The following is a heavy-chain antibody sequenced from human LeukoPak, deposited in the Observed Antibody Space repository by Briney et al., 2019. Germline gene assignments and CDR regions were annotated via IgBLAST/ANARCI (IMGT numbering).Heavy chain of an antibody. CDR3: ARRGIGLVMDY. D-gene: IGHD3-9*01. Sequence: PSETQSLTCTVSGGSINNFYWSWIRQPPGKGLEWIGYIYYSGSTNYNPSLKSRVTISVDPFKNQFSLRLSSVTAADTAVYYCARRGIGLVMDYWGQGTLVTVSS. CDR1: GGSINNFY. CDR2: IYYSGST. V-gene: IGHV4-59*01. J-gene: IGHJ4*02.